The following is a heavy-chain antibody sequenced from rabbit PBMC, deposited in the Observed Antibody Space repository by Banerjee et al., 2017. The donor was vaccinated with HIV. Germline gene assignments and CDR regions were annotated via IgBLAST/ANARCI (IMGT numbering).Heavy chain of an antibody. D-gene: IGHD4-1*01. J-gene: IGHJ4*01. V-gene: IGHV1S45*01. CDR2: IDTRYGNT. CDR3: ARAPSSSGWAFNL. CDR1: GFSFGQD. Sequence: QEQLVESGGGLVQPGASLTLTCTASGFSFGQDMCWVRQAPGKGLGWIGCIDTRYGNTYYASWAKGRFTISETSSTTVTLQMTSLTAADTATYFCARAPSSSGWAFNLWGPGTLVTVS.